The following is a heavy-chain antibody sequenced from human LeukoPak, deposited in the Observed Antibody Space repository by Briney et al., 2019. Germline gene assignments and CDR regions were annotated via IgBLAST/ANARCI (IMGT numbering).Heavy chain of an antibody. CDR3: ARDLGITIFGVVSNNWFDP. V-gene: IGHV3-33*01. J-gene: IGHJ5*02. Sequence: GGSLRLSCAASGFTFSSYSMHWVRQAPGKGLEWVAVIWYDGSNKYYADSVKGRFTISRDNSKNTLYLQMNSLRAEDTAVYYCARDLGITIFGVVSNNWFDPWGQGTLVTVSS. D-gene: IGHD3-3*01. CDR1: GFTFSSYS. CDR2: IWYDGSNK.